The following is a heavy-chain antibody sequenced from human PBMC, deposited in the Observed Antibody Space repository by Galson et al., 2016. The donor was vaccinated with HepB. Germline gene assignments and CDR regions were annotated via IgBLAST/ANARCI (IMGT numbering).Heavy chain of an antibody. V-gene: IGHV3-23*01. CDR2: ISGSGGST. J-gene: IGHJ4*02. D-gene: IGHD2-2*01. CDR1: GFTFRSYG. Sequence: SLRLSCAASGFTFRSYGMNWVRQAPGKGLEWVSAISGSGGSTYYADSVKGRFTISRDNSKNTLYLQMNSLRAEDTAVYYCAKDIQMGVPAAFDYWGQGTLVTVSS. CDR3: AKDIQMGVPAAFDY.